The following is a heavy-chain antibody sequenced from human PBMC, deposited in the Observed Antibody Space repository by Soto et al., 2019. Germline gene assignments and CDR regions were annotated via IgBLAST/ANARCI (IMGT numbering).Heavy chain of an antibody. CDR3: ARERFLEWLSSSESDY. J-gene: IGHJ4*02. D-gene: IGHD3-3*01. Sequence: ASVKVSCKASGYTFTSYGISWVRQAPGQGLEWMGWISAYNGNTNYAQKLQGRVTMTTDTSTSTAYMELRSLRSDDTAVYYCARERFLEWLSSSESDYWGQGTLVTVSS. V-gene: IGHV1-18*01. CDR1: GYTFTSYG. CDR2: ISAYNGNT.